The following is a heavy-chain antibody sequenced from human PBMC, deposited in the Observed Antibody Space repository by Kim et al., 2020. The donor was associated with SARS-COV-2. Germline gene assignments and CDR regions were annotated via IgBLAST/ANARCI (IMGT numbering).Heavy chain of an antibody. V-gene: IGHV3-23*01. D-gene: IGHD2-2*01. Sequence: GGSLRLSCAASGFTFSSYAMSWVRQAPGKGLEWVSAISGSGGSTYYADSVKGRFTISRDNSKNTLYLQMNSLRAEDTAVYYCAKPPRYCSSTSCIAFFDYWGQGTLVTVSS. CDR3: AKPPRYCSSTSCIAFFDY. CDR2: ISGSGGST. J-gene: IGHJ4*02. CDR1: GFTFSSYA.